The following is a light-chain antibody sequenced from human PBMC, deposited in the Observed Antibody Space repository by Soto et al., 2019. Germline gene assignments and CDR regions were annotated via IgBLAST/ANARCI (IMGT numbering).Light chain of an antibody. CDR2: GAS. J-gene: IGKJ2*01. CDR3: QQYGRSLMYA. V-gene: IGKV3-20*01. Sequence: EILLTQSPGTLSLSPGERATLSCRTSRSINSNYLAWYQQKPGQTPRLLIYGASSRATGIPDRFSGSGSGTDFTLTISRLGPEDFAVYYCQQYGRSLMYAFGQGTKVDIK. CDR1: RSINSNY.